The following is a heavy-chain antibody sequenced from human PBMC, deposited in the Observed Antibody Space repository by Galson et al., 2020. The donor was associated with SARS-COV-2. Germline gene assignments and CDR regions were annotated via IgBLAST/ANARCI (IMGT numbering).Heavy chain of an antibody. CDR3: ARETDDDTSSYYDY. CDR1: GFTLSGSA. CDR2: ISYDGTTK. V-gene: IGHV3-30*04. Sequence: GGSLRLSCAASGFTLSGSALHWVRQAPGKGLEWVAIISYDGTTKYNSDSVKGRFTISRDISKNTLYLQMNSLRPEDTAVYFCARETDDDTSSYYDYWGQGTLVTVSS. D-gene: IGHD3-10*01. J-gene: IGHJ4*02.